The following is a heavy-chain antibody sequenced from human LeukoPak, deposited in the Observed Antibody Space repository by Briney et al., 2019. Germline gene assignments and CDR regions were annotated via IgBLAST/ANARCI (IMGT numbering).Heavy chain of an antibody. Sequence: SQTLSLTCAISGDSVSSNSAAWNWLRQSPSRGLEWLGRTYYRSKWYNDYAVSVKSRITINPDTSKNQFSLQLNSVTPEDTAVYYCVYSSSSPYYYGMDVWGQGTTVTVSS. V-gene: IGHV6-1*01. CDR3: VYSSSSPYYYGMDV. CDR1: GDSVSSNSAA. D-gene: IGHD6-6*01. CDR2: TYYRSKWYN. J-gene: IGHJ6*02.